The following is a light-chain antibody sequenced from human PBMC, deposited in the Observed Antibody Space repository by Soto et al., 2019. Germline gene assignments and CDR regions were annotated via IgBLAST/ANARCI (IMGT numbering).Light chain of an antibody. CDR1: HRISSW. Sequence: DMQMTPSPSTLSATAGERVTITSRASHRISSWLAWYQHKPGQAPKLLIYDASNLDSGVPSRVSGSAAGTEFSLTISNLQPDACPTQSCRLNQNSWTLGHG. V-gene: IGKV1-5*01. J-gene: IGKJ1*01. CDR2: DAS. CDR3: RLNQNSWT.